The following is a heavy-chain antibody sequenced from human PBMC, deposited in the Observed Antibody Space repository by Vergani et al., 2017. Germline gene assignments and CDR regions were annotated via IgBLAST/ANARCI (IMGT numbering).Heavy chain of an antibody. CDR3: VACSSTSYYAPMDV. V-gene: IGHV3-23*01. Sequence: EVQLLESGGGLVQPGGSLRLSCAASGFTFSSYAMSWVRQAPGKGLEWVSAISGSGGSTYYADSVKGRFTISSVNSKNTLFLQMNSLRAEDTAVYYCVACSSTSYYAPMDVWGQGTTVTVSS. D-gene: IGHD2-2*01. J-gene: IGHJ6*02. CDR2: ISGSGGST. CDR1: GFTFSSYA.